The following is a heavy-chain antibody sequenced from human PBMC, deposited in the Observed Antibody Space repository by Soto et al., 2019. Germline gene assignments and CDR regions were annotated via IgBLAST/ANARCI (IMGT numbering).Heavy chain of an antibody. V-gene: IGHV4-39*01. J-gene: IGHJ6*03. CDR2: IYYSGST. D-gene: IGHD6-6*01. CDR3: ARPRGPRSSSSYYYYMDV. CDR1: GGSISSSSYY. Sequence: SETLSLTCTVSGGSISSSSYYWGWIRQPPGKGLEWIGSIYYSGSTYYNPSLKSRVTISVDTSKNQFSLKLSSVTAADTAVYYCARPRGPRSSSSYYYYMDVWGKGTTVTSP.